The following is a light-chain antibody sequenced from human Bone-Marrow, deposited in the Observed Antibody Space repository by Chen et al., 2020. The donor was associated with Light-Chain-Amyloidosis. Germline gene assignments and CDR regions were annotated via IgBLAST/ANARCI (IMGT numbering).Light chain of an antibody. CDR1: NIGSTS. CDR3: QAWTSSGDRPL. CDR2: DDS. Sequence: SYVLTQPSSVSVAPGQTATIACGGNNIGSTSVHWYQQTPGQAPLLVVYDDSDRPSGIPERLSGADCGNTTAQTVSRVEAGDEADYYRQAWTSSGDRPLFGGGTKLTGL. J-gene: IGLJ3*02. V-gene: IGLV3-21*02.